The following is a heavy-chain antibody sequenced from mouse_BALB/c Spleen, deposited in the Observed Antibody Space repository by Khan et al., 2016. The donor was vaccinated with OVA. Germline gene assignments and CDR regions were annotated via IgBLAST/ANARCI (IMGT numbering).Heavy chain of an antibody. CDR1: GYTFTSYW. J-gene: IGHJ3*01. CDR3: ARREKYGYDPSWFAY. CDR2: INPSDSES. V-gene: IGHV1-52*01. Sequence: QVQLQQSGAELVRPGASVKLSCKASGYTFTSYWMNWVRQRPRQGLEWIGKINPSDSESHYNQMFKDKATLTVDKSSGTAYMQLSSLTSEDSAVYYCARREKYGYDPSWFAYWCQGTLVTVSA. D-gene: IGHD2-2*01.